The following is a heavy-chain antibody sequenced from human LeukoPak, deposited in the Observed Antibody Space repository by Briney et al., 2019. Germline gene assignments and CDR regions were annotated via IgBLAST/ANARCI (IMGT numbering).Heavy chain of an antibody. CDR3: ARAATERYYYGMDV. J-gene: IGHJ6*02. D-gene: IGHD6-25*01. CDR1: GFTFSSYW. Sequence: PGGSLRLSCAASGFTFSSYWMHWVRQAPGKGLVRVSRINSDGSSTSYADSVKGRFTISRDNAKNTLYLQMNSLRAEDTAVYYCARAATERYYYGMDVWGQGTTVTVSS. V-gene: IGHV3-74*01. CDR2: INSDGSST.